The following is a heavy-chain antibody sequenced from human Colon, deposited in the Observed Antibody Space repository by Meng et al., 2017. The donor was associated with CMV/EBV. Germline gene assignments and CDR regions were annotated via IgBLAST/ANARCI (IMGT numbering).Heavy chain of an antibody. V-gene: IGHV3-23*03. CDR1: GFTFSTYV. J-gene: IGHJ4*02. Sequence: CCAASGFTFSTYVLSWVRQAPGRGLEWVSTIYRGANSIVYADSVRGRFTISRDDSKNTLYLQMNGLRDEDTAVYYCARDLRDYANDYWGQGTLVTVSS. CDR3: ARDLRDYANDY. D-gene: IGHD2-2*01. CDR2: IYRGANSI.